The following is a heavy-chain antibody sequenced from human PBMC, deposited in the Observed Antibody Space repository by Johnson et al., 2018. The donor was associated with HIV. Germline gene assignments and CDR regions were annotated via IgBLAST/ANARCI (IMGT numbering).Heavy chain of an antibody. CDR1: GFTFSSYD. D-gene: IGHD6-13*01. V-gene: IGHV3-13*01. Sequence: EVQVVESGGGLVQPGGSLRLSCAASGFTFSSYDMHWVRQATGKGLEWVSAIGTAGDTYYPGSVKGRFTISRENAKNSLYLQMNSLRAEDTALYYCARGRQLVHYDAFDIWGQGTMVTVSS. J-gene: IGHJ3*02. CDR2: IGTAGDT. CDR3: ARGRQLVHYDAFDI.